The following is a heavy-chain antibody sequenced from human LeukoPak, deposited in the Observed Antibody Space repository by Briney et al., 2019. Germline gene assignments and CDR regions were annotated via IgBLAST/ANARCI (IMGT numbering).Heavy chain of an antibody. J-gene: IGHJ6*03. Sequence: ASVKVSCKVSGYTLTELSMHWVRQAPGKGLEWMGGFDPEDGETIYAQKFQGRVTITTDESTSTAYMELSSLRSEDTAVYYCARYFMNSRGDYYYYYMDVWGKGTTVTVSS. V-gene: IGHV1-24*01. CDR3: ARYFMNSRGDYYYYYMDV. CDR1: GYTLTELS. D-gene: IGHD2/OR15-2a*01. CDR2: FDPEDGET.